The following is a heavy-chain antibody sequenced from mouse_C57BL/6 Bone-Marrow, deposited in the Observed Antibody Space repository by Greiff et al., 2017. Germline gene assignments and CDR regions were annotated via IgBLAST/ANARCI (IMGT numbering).Heavy chain of an antibody. Sequence: EVQLQQSGAELVRPGASVKLSCTASGFNIKDYYMHWVKQRPEQGLEWIGRIDPEGGDTEYAPKFQGKATMTADTSSNTAYLQLSSLTSEDTAVYYCNTYYYGSSYVRFAYWGQGTLVTVSA. V-gene: IGHV14-1*01. CDR1: GFNIKDYY. CDR2: IDPEGGDT. CDR3: NTYYYGSSYVRFAY. J-gene: IGHJ3*01. D-gene: IGHD1-1*01.